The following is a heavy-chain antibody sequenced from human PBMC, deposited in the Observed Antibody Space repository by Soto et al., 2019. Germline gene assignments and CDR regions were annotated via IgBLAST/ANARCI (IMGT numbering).Heavy chain of an antibody. CDR2: IYYSGST. D-gene: IGHD3-10*01. CDR1: GGSISSYY. Sequence: SETLSLTCTVSGGSISSYYWSWIRQPPGKGLEWIGYIYYSGSTNYNPSLKSRVTISVDTSKNQFSLKLSSVTAADTAVYYCARTSITMVRGVWWFDPWGQGTLVTVS. CDR3: ARTSITMVRGVWWFDP. J-gene: IGHJ5*02. V-gene: IGHV4-59*01.